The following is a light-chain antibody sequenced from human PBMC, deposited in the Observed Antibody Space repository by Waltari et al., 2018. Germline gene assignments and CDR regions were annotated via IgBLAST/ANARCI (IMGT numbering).Light chain of an antibody. CDR3: QQYDNWPPYT. J-gene: IGKJ2*01. V-gene: IGKV3-15*01. Sequence: EIVMTQSLATLSVSPGERANLSCRASQSVSSNLAWYQQKPGQAPRLLIYGASTRVTGIPARFSGSGSGTEFTLTITSLLSEDFAVYYCQQYDNWPPYTFGQGTKLEIK. CDR1: QSVSSN. CDR2: GAS.